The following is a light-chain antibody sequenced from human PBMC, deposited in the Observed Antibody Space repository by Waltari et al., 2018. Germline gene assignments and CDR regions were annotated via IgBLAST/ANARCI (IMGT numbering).Light chain of an antibody. V-gene: IGLV1-47*01. Sequence: QSVLTQPPSASETPGQRVTIACSGSNSNPGSNSLYWYQQPPGTAPKLLIYRNNQRPSGVPDRFSASKSGTSASLAIDGLRSEDEAVYYCASWDDSHYVFGPGTQVTVL. CDR2: RNN. CDR3: ASWDDSHYV. CDR1: NSNPGSNS. J-gene: IGLJ1*01.